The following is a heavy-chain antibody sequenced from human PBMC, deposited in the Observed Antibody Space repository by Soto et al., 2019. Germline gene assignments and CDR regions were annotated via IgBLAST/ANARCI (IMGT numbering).Heavy chain of an antibody. CDR3: ASSVGYCSSTSCLDYYYYGMDV. Sequence: GGSLRLSCAASGFTFSDYYMSWIRQAPGKGLEWVSYISSSSSYTNYADSVKGRFTISRDNAKNSLYLQMNSLRAEDTAVYYCASSVGYCSSTSCLDYYYYGMDVWGQRTTVTVSS. CDR2: ISSSSSYT. V-gene: IGHV3-11*06. D-gene: IGHD2-2*01. CDR1: GFTFSDYY. J-gene: IGHJ6*02.